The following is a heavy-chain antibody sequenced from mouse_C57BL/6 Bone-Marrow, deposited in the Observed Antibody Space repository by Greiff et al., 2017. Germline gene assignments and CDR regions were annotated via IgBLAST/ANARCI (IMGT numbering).Heavy chain of an antibody. CDR2: IAPNSGGT. V-gene: IGHV1-72*01. Sequence: VQLQQPGAELVKPGASVKLSCKASGYTFTSYWMHWVKQRPGRGLEWIGRIAPNSGGTKYNEKFKSKATLTVDKPSSNAYMQLSNLTSEASAVYYCASGGLRQEFAYWGQGTLVTVSA. D-gene: IGHD2-4*01. CDR1: GYTFTSYW. CDR3: ASGGLRQEFAY. J-gene: IGHJ3*01.